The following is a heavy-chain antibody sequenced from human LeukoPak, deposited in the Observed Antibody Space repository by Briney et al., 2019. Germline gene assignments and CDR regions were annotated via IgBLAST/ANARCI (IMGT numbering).Heavy chain of an antibody. CDR1: GGSFSGYY. V-gene: IGHV4-34*01. CDR3: ARGVERNDFWSGYGYWFDP. Sequence: SETLSLTCAVYGGSFSGYYWSWIRQPPGKGLEWIGEINHSGSTYYNPSLKSRVTISVDTSKNQFSLKLSSVTAADTAVYYCARGVERNDFWSGYGYWFDPWGQGTLVTVSS. J-gene: IGHJ5*02. D-gene: IGHD3-3*01. CDR2: INHSGST.